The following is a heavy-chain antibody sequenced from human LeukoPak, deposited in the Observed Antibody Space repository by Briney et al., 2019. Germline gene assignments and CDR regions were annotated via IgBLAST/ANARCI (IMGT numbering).Heavy chain of an antibody. D-gene: IGHD3-3*01. CDR3: AKDKDFWSGYSRGLPYFYGVDV. CDR2: ISYDGSNK. V-gene: IGHV3-30*18. J-gene: IGHJ6*02. CDR1: GFTFSSYG. Sequence: GRSLRLSCAASGFTFSSYGMHWVRQAPGKGLEWVAVISYDGSNKYYADSVKGRFTISRDNAKNTLYLQMNSLRAEDTAVYYCAKDKDFWSGYSRGLPYFYGVDVWGQGTTVTVSS.